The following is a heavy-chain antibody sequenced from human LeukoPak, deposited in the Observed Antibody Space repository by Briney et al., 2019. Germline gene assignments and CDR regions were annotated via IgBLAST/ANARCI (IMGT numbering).Heavy chain of an antibody. Sequence: GGSLRLSCAASGFTFSSYGIHCVPHAPGKGLEWVAFIRFDGSVKYYADSVKGRFTISRDNSKNTLYLQMNNVRAEDTAVYYCAKDLYGSGWTPDYWGHGTLLTVSS. D-gene: IGHD6-19*01. CDR1: GFTFSSYG. J-gene: IGHJ4*01. V-gene: IGHV3-30*02. CDR3: AKDLYGSGWTPDY. CDR2: IRFDGSVK.